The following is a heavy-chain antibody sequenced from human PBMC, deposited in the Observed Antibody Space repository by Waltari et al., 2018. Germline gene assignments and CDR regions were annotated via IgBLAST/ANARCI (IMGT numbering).Heavy chain of an antibody. Sequence: QVQLQESGPGLVKPSETLSLTCTVSGGSISSYYWSWIRQPPGKGLEWIGYIYYSGSTNSNPSPKSLVSISVDTSKNQFSLKLRSLTAADTAVYYCAGAPDWNYYYFDYWGQGTLVTVSS. CDR2: IYYSGST. CDR1: GGSISSYY. D-gene: IGHD1-7*01. CDR3: AGAPDWNYYYFDY. V-gene: IGHV4-59*01. J-gene: IGHJ4*02.